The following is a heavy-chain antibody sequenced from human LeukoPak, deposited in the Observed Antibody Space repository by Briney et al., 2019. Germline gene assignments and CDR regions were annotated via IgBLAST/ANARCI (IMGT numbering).Heavy chain of an antibody. J-gene: IGHJ5*02. D-gene: IGHD2-15*01. Sequence: ASVKVSCKASGYTFTSYDINWVRQATGQGLEWMGWMNPNSGNTGYAQKFQGRVTITRNTSISTAYMELSSLRSEDTAVYYCARGTNVVVVAATRKYNWFDPWGQGTLVTVSS. V-gene: IGHV1-8*03. CDR3: ARGTNVVVVAATRKYNWFDP. CDR2: MNPNSGNT. CDR1: GYTFTSYD.